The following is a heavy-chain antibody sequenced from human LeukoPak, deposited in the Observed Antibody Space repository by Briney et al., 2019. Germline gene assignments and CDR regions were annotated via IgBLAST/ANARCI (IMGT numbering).Heavy chain of an antibody. CDR3: ASRSPAIAVAGGLDY. J-gene: IGHJ4*02. CDR2: ISHSADLT. CDR1: GVTFSSSA. D-gene: IGHD6-19*01. V-gene: IGHV3-23*01. Sequence: GGSLRLSCAASGVTFSSSAMSWVRQAPGRGLEWLSAISHSADLTFYADSVTGRFTISRDNSKNTFYLQMGSLRAEDTAVYYCASRSPAIAVAGGLDYWGQGTLVTVSS.